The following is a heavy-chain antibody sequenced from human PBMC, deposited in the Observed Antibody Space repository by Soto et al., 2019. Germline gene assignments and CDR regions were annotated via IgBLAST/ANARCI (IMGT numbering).Heavy chain of an antibody. J-gene: IGHJ4*02. CDR2: ISLSGSTI. D-gene: IGHD3-3*02. CDR3: ARESFSASPNFFDY. CDR1: GFTVSSNY. Sequence: GSLRLSCAASGFTVSSNYMSWVRQAPGRGLEWVSYISLSGSTIYYADSVKGRFTISRDDAKNSLYLQMDSRRADDTAVYYCARESFSASPNFFDYWGQGTLVTVSS. V-gene: IGHV3-11*04.